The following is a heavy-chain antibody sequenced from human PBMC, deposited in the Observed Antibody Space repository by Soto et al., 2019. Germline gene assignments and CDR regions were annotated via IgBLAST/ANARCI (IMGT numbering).Heavy chain of an antibody. CDR1: GGSFSGYY. CDR2: INHSGST. CDR3: ARGSPPTMVRGVILRWFDP. Sequence: SETLSLTCAVYGGSFSGYYWSWIRQPPGKGLEWIGEINHSGSTNYNPSLKSRVTISVDTSKNQFSLKLSSVTAADTAVYYCARGSPPTMVRGVILRWFDPWGQGTLVTVSS. V-gene: IGHV4-34*01. D-gene: IGHD3-10*01. J-gene: IGHJ5*02.